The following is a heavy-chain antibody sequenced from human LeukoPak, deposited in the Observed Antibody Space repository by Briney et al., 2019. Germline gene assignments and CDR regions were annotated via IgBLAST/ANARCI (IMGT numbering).Heavy chain of an antibody. CDR1: GGSFSGYY. Sequence: SETLSLTCAVYGGSFSGYYWSWIRQPPGKGLEWIGEINHSGSTNYNPSLKSRVTISVDTSKNQFSLKLSSVTAADTAVYYCARVGEAAAGSDYWGQGTLVTVSS. J-gene: IGHJ4*02. CDR2: INHSGST. CDR3: ARVGEAAAGSDY. V-gene: IGHV4-34*01. D-gene: IGHD6-13*01.